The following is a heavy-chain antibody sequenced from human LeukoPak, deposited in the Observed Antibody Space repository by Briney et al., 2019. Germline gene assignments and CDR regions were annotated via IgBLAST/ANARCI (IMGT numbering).Heavy chain of an antibody. D-gene: IGHD3-10*01. J-gene: IGHJ5*02. CDR2: IRSKAYGGTT. CDR1: GFTFGDYA. V-gene: IGHV3-49*04. Sequence: GGSLRLSCTASGFTFGDYAMTWVRQAPGKGLEWVGFIRSKAYGGTTEYAASVKGRFTISRDDSKSIAYLQMNSLKTEDTAVHYCTRDPRHMVRGDVGWFDPWGQGTLATVSS. CDR3: TRDPRHMVRGDVGWFDP.